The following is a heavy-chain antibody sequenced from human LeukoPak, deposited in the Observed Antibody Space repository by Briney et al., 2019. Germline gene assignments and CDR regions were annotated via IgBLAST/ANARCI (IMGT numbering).Heavy chain of an antibody. CDR2: INWNGGST. J-gene: IGHJ4*02. V-gene: IGHV3-20*04. D-gene: IGHD6-19*01. Sequence: PGGSLRLSCAASGFTFDDYGMSWVRQAPGKGLEWVSGINWNGGSTGYADSVKGRFTISRDNAKNSLYLQMNSLRSEDMALYYCAKDKGIIEVTGKLDYWGQGTLVTVSS. CDR1: GFTFDDYG. CDR3: AKDKGIIEVTGKLDY.